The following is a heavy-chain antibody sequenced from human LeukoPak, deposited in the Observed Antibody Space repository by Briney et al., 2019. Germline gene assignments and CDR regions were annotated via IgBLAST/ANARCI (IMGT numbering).Heavy chain of an antibody. CDR2: INHSGST. V-gene: IGHV4-34*01. J-gene: IGHJ4*02. Sequence: PSETLSLTCTVSGGSISSYYWSWIRQPPGKGLEWIGEINHSGSTNYNPSLKSRVTISVDTSKNQFSLKLSSVTAADTAVYYCARHVSPGSYEDYWGQGTLVTVSS. CDR1: GGSISSYY. D-gene: IGHD1-26*01. CDR3: ARHVSPGSYEDY.